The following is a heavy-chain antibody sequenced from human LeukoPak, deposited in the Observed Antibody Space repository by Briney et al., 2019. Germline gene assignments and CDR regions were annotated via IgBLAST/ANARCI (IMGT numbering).Heavy chain of an antibody. CDR3: GGGDYSWYFDY. CDR2: IHHSGTT. Sequence: PSETLSLTCTVSGGSISSCYWSWIRQPPGKGLEWIGYIHHSGTTNYSPSLKSRVTISVDTSKNRFSLRLSSVTAADTAVYYCGGGDYSWYFDYWGQGTLVTVSS. J-gene: IGHJ4*02. CDR1: GGSISSCY. D-gene: IGHD2-21*01. V-gene: IGHV4-59*01.